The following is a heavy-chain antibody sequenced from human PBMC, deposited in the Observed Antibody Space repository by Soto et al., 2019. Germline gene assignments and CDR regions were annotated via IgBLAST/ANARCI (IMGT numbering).Heavy chain of an antibody. D-gene: IGHD2-2*01. CDR1: GFNFNIYA. CDR2: T. J-gene: IGHJ4*02. CDR3: VKDYRTSSPA. V-gene: IGHV3-23*01. Sequence: EVQLLESGGGLVQPGGSLTLSCAASGFNFNIYAMSWVRQALGKGLEWVSSTVKGRFTISRDNSKATLHIQMNSLRVEDTAVYFCVKDYRTSSPAWGQGTLVTVSS.